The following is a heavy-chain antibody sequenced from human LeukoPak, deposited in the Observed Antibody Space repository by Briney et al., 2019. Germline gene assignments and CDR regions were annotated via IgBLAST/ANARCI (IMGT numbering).Heavy chain of an antibody. CDR3: ARDLREAVAGTYFDY. CDR1: GFTFSSYS. D-gene: IGHD6-19*01. V-gene: IGHV3-7*01. J-gene: IGHJ4*02. CDR2: MKQDGSEK. Sequence: PGGSLRLSCAASGFTFSSYSMRWVRQAPGKGLEWVANMKQDGSEKYYVDSVKGRFTISRDSAKNSLYLQMNSLRAEDTAVYYCARDLREAVAGTYFDYWGQGTLVTVSS.